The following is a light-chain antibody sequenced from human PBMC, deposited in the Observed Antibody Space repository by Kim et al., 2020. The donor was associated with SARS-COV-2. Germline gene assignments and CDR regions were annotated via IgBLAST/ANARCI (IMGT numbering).Light chain of an antibody. V-gene: IGKV3-11*01. CDR2: DAS. CDR3: QQRSNWPLT. Sequence: LSPGERATLSCRASQSISSYLAWYQQKPGQAPRLLISDASNRATGIPARFSGSGSGTDFTLTISSLEPEDFAVYYCQQRSNWPLTFGGGTKVDIK. J-gene: IGKJ4*01. CDR1: QSISSY.